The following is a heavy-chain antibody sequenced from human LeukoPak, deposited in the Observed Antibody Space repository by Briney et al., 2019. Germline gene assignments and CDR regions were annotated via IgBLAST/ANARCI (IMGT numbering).Heavy chain of an antibody. CDR2: INANSGGT. CDR1: GYTFTGYY. D-gene: IGHD5/OR15-5a*01. V-gene: IGHV1-2*02. J-gene: IGHJ6*02. CDR3: AREGVDIVSRKDYYAMDV. Sequence: ASLKVSCKASGYTFTGYYIHWMRQAPGQGPEWMGWINANSGGTKYAQKLQGRVTVTRDTSISTAYMELSSLRSDDTAVYYCAREGVDIVSRKDYYAMDVWGQGTTVTVSS.